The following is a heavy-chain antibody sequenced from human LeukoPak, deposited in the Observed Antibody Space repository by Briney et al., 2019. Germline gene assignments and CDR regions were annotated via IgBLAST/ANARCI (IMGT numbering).Heavy chain of an antibody. CDR1: GFTFSSYA. CDR3: AKDREGLSSGYDLEYFDY. V-gene: IGHV3-23*01. CDR2: ISGGGGTT. J-gene: IGHJ4*02. D-gene: IGHD5-12*01. Sequence: GGSLRLSCAASGFTFSSYAMNWVRQAPRKGLEWVSAISGGGGTTYYADSVKGRFTISRDNSKNTLFLQMNSLRAEDTAVYYCAKDREGLSSGYDLEYFDYWGQGTLVTVSS.